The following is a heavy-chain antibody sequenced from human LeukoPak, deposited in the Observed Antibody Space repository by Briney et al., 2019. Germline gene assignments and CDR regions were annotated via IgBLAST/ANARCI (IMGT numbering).Heavy chain of an antibody. J-gene: IGHJ5*02. CDR2: INHRGSN. CDR1: GGSFXGYY. V-gene: IGHV4-34*01. CDR3: ARSGSGSLNWFDP. Sequence: YGGSFXGYYWSXIRQPPGKGVEWIGEINHRGSNNYNPSLRSRVTISVDTSKNQFSLKLSSVTAADTAVYYCARSGSGSLNWFDPWGQGTLVTVSS. D-gene: IGHD3-10*01.